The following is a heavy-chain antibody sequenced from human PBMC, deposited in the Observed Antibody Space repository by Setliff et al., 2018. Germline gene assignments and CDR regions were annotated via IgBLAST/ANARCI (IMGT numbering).Heavy chain of an antibody. CDR2: TIPIFGTT. D-gene: IGHD2-8*01. V-gene: IGHV1-69*05. J-gene: IGHJ6*03. CDR1: GGTFSTYG. Sequence: KVSCKASGGTFSTYGVSWVRQAPGQGLEWMGGTIPIFGTTDYSQKFQGRVTIITDESTNTAFMQLSSLRSEDTAVYYCVREGVGTRSSTDYRYYMDVWGKGTTVTVSS. CDR3: VREGVGTRSSTDYRYYMDV.